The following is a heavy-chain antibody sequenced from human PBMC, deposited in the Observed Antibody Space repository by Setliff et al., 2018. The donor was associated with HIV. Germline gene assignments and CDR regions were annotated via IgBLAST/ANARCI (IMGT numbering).Heavy chain of an antibody. CDR1: GGSISSGSYY. V-gene: IGHV4-61*10. J-gene: IGHJ4*02. D-gene: IGHD3-10*01. CDR2: INHSGST. Sequence: PSETLSLTCTVSGGSISSGSYYWSWIRQPAGKGLEWIGEINHSGSTSYNPSLKSRVAMSVDTSKNQFSLKLSSVTAADTAVYYCARAPFYYGSGSYQTFDYWGQGTLVTVST. CDR3: ARAPFYYGSGSYQTFDY.